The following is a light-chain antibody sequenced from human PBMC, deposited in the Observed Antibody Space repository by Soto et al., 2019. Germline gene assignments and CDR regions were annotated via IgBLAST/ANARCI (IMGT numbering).Light chain of an antibody. CDR3: QQYGLPPHS. J-gene: IGKJ2*01. CDR2: CAS. Sequence: EIVLTQSPGTLSLSPGERATISCRASQSVYNNYLAWYQQKPGQTPRLLVNCASNRATGIPDRFSGGGSGTDFILTISSLEPEDFAVYYCQQYGLPPHSFGQGTKVDIK. CDR1: QSVYNNY. V-gene: IGKV3-20*01.